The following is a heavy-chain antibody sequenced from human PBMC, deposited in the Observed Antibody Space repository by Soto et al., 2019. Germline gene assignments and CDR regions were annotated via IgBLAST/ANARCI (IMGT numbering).Heavy chain of an antibody. Sequence: SETLSLTCAVSGVSITTRGFSWSWIRQPPGKGLEWIGCIYPSGTIFHNPSLNGRVTISLDTSNNQISLRLTSVTAADTAVYYCATHTAYAKYYFDYWGRGTLVTVYS. J-gene: IGHJ4*02. V-gene: IGHV4-30-2*01. D-gene: IGHD5-12*01. CDR3: ATHTAYAKYYFDY. CDR1: GVSITTRGFS. CDR2: IYPSGTI.